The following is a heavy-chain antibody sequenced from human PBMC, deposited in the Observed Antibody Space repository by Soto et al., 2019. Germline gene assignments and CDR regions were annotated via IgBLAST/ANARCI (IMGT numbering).Heavy chain of an antibody. CDR3: AREGDGNYVSWFDP. CDR1: GGTFSSYA. D-gene: IGHD1-7*01. J-gene: IGHJ5*02. CDR2: IIPIFGTA. V-gene: IGHV1-69*01. Sequence: QVQLVQSGAEVKKPGSSVKVSCKASGGTFSSYAISWVRQAPGQGLEWMGGIIPIFGTANYAQKFQGRVTITADESTSTAYMELSSLRSEDTAVYYCAREGDGNYVSWFDPWGQGTLVTVSS.